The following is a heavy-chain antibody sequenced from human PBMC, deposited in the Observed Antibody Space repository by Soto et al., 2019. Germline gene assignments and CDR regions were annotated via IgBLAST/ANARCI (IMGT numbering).Heavy chain of an antibody. Sequence: GGSLRLSCAASGFTFSSYEMNWVRQAPGKGLEWVSYISSSGSTIYYADSVRGRFTISRDNAKNSLYLQMNSLRAEDTAVYYCATTPPGLLDVWGQGTTVTVSS. D-gene: IGHD2-15*01. CDR1: GFTFSSYE. CDR2: ISSSGSTI. CDR3: ATTPPGLLDV. V-gene: IGHV3-48*03. J-gene: IGHJ6*02.